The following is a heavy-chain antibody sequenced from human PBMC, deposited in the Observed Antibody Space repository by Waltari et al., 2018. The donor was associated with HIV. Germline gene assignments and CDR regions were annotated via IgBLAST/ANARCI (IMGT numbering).Heavy chain of an antibody. J-gene: IGHJ4*02. D-gene: IGHD4-17*01. CDR3: AGAPTVTTNLEY. CDR2: IYRGGTS. CDR1: GFTVSRNY. V-gene: IGHV3-66*01. Sequence: EVQLMQSGGGLVQPGGSLRLSCAAPGFTVSRNYIIWVRQAPGKGLGWVSIIYRGGTSYYADSVKGRFTISRDTSNNTVSLQMNSLRAEDTAMYYCAGAPTVTTNLEYWGQGVLVSVSP.